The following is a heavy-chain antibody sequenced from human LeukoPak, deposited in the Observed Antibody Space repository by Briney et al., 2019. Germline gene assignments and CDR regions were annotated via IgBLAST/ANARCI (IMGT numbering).Heavy chain of an antibody. CDR2: IKQDGSEK. D-gene: IGHD6-19*01. CDR3: ARAGYSSGWDY. V-gene: IGHV3-7*01. Sequence: GGSLRLSCAASGFTFSSNWMSWVRQAPGKGLEWVANIKQDGSEKYHVDSVKGQFTISRDNAENSLYLQMNSLRGEDTAVYFCARAGYSSGWDYWGQGTLVTVSS. CDR1: GFTFSSNW. J-gene: IGHJ4*02.